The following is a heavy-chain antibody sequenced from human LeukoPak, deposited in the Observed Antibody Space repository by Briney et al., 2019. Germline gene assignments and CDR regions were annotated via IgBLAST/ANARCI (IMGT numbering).Heavy chain of an antibody. D-gene: IGHD1-14*01. CDR3: ARMTPDSPSFDY. V-gene: IGHV2-70*17. CDR1: GFSLSTRQMC. CDR2: IDWDDDT. J-gene: IGHJ4*02. Sequence: SGPALVKPTQTLTLTCTFSGFSLSTRQMCVAWIRQPPGKAPEWLARIDWDDDTFYSTSLKTRLSISKDTSKNQVVLTMTNMDPVDTGTYYCARMTPDSPSFDYWGQGTLVTVSS.